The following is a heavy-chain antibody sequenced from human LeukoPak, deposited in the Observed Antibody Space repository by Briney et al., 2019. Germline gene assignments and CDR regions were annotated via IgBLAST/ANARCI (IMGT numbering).Heavy chain of an antibody. CDR1: GDSTSSYY. CDR2: IYYSGST. J-gene: IGHJ4*01. V-gene: IGHV4-59*08. Sequence: PSETLSLTCSVSGDSTSSYYWSWIRQPPGKQLKRIGYIYYSGSTNYNPSLKSRVTISIDTSKNQFSLNLTSVTAADTAVYYCARLKLYFDFSTGNHYYFDSWGQGTLVIVSS. D-gene: IGHD3-3*01. CDR3: ARLKLYFDFSTGNHYYFDS.